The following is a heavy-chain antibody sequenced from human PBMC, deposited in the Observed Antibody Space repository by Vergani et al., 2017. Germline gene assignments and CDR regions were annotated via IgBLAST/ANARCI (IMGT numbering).Heavy chain of an antibody. CDR1: GYTFTSYY. J-gene: IGHJ4*02. V-gene: IGHV1-46*01. D-gene: IGHD2-2*02. CDR3: ARVEYCSSTSCYKSGGGYFDY. CDR2: INPSGGST. Sequence: QVQLVQSGAEVKKPGASVKVSCKASGYTFTSYYMHWVRQAPGQGLEWMGIINPSGGSTSYAQKFQGRVTMTRDTSTSTVYMELSSLRSEDTAVYYCARVEYCSSTSCYKSGGGYFDYWGQGTLVTVSS.